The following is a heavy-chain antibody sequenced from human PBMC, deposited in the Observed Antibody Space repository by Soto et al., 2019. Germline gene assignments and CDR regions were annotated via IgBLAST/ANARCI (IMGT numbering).Heavy chain of an antibody. CDR1: GGSISSGDYY. D-gene: IGHD5-12*01. CDR2: IYYSGST. CDR3: ASGQIQWNLDY. J-gene: IGHJ4*02. V-gene: IGHV4-30-4*01. Sequence: SETLSLTCTVSGGSISSGDYYWSWIRQPPGTGLEWIGYIYYSGSTYYNPSLKSRVTISVDTSKNQFSLKLSSVTAADTAVYYCASGQIQWNLDYWGQGTLVTVSS.